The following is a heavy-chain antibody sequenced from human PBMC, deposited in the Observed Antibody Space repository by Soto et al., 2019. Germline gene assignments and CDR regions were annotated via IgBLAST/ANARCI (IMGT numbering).Heavy chain of an antibody. V-gene: IGHV4-59*13. Sequence: PSETLSLTCTVSGASMSDYFGSWIRQSPGKGLEHIGYIHYSGSANYNPSLKSRVTISLDRSNNRFSLRLSSVTAADTAIYYCARSGHTFGGVVWGKGILVTVSS. J-gene: IGHJ4*02. CDR2: IHYSGSA. CDR3: ARSGHTFGGVV. D-gene: IGHD3-16*01. CDR1: GASMSDYF.